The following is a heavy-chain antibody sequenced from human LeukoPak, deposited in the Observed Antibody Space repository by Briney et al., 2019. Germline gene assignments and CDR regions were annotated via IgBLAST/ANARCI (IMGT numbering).Heavy chain of an antibody. V-gene: IGHV3-53*01. CDR3: ARVGGDQVGY. J-gene: IGHJ4*02. CDR1: GLTVSSKY. Sequence: VESLRLSCAASGLTVSSKYMSWVRQAPGKGLEWVSVIYNNGNTHYADSVEGRFTISRDNSKNTLYLQMNSLRAEDTAVYYCARVGGDQVGYWGQGTLVTVSS. CDR2: IYNNGNT. D-gene: IGHD4-17*01.